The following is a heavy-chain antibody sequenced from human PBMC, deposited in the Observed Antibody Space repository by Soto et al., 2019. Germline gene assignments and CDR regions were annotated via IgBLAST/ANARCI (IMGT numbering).Heavy chain of an antibody. V-gene: IGHV1-3*01. J-gene: IGHJ4*02. D-gene: IGHD2-15*01. CDR1: GYTFTSYA. CDR2: INAGNGNT. CDR3: ARGGSRYVVVVAAIDY. Sequence: ASVKVSCKASGYTFTSYAMHWVRQAPGQRLEWMGWINAGNGNTKYSQKFQGRVTITRDTSASTAYMELSSLRSEDTAVYYCARGGSRYVVVVAAIDYWGQGTLVTVSS.